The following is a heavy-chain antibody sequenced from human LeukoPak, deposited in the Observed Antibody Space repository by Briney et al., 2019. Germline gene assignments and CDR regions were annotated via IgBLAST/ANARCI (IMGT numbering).Heavy chain of an antibody. Sequence: ASVKVSCKASGYTFTGYYMHWVRQAPGQGLEWMGRINPNSGGTNYAQKFQGRVTMTRDTSIRTAYMELSRLRSDDTAVYYCARYVDTAMVLDNWFDPWGQGTLVTVSS. J-gene: IGHJ5*02. CDR3: ARYVDTAMVLDNWFDP. D-gene: IGHD5-18*01. V-gene: IGHV1-2*06. CDR1: GYTFTGYY. CDR2: INPNSGGT.